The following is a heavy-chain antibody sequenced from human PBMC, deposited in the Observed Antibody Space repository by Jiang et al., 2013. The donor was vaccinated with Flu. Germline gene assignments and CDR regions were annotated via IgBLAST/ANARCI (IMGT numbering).Heavy chain of an antibody. CDR1: GGSINSGGYY. J-gene: IGHJ4*02. Sequence: GSGLVKPSQTLSLTCTVSGGSINSGGYYWTWIRQHPGKGLEWLGYIYYSGSTYYNPSPKSRFTISLDTSKNQFSLKLSSVTAADTAVYYCARGGTDYGDPFFDYWGQGNLVTVSS. CDR3: ARGGTDYGDPFFDY. V-gene: IGHV4-31*03. CDR2: IYYSGST. D-gene: IGHD4-17*01.